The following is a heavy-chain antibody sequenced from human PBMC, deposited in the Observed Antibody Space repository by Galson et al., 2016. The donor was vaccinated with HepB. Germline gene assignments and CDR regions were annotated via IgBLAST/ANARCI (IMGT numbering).Heavy chain of an antibody. Sequence: PALVKPTQTLTLTCTVSGFSLTTGGVGVGWIRQPPGKALEWLALIFWDDDNRYSPSLKRRLTITKDTSKNQVVLTVTNMDPVDTATYYCARVSFISGWYYFDYWGQGTLVTASS. D-gene: IGHD6-19*01. V-gene: IGHV2-5*02. CDR2: IFWDDDN. J-gene: IGHJ4*02. CDR3: ARVSFISGWYYFDY. CDR1: GFSLTTGGVG.